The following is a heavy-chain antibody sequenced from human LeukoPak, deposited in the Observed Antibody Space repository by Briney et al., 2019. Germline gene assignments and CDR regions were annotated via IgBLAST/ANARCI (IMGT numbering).Heavy chain of an antibody. V-gene: IGHV4-59*01. D-gene: IGHD2-21*02. CDR1: GGSISSYY. CDR2: IYYSGST. Sequence: SETLSLTCTVSGGSISSYYWSWIRQPPGKGLEWIGYIYYSGSTNYNPSLKSRVTISVDTSKNQFSLKLSSVTAADTAVYYCARDRPCGGVCYPLAFDIWGQGTMVTVSS. CDR3: ARDRPCGGVCYPLAFDI. J-gene: IGHJ3*02.